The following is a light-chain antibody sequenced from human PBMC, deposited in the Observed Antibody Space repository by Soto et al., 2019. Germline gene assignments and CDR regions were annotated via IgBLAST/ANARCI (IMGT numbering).Light chain of an antibody. CDR2: AAS. Sequence: DIQMTQSPSTLSGSVGDRLTINCPASQGISSYLVWYQQKPGKAPNLLIYAASTLQSGVPSRFSGSGSGTEFTLTISSLQPEDFATYYCQQLNSYPHTFGQGTRLEIK. CDR3: QQLNSYPHT. CDR1: QGISSY. J-gene: IGKJ5*01. V-gene: IGKV1-9*01.